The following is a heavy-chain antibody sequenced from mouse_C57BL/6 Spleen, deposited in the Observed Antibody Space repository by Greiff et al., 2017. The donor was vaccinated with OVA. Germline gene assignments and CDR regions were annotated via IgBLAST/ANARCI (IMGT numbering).Heavy chain of an antibody. CDR2: IYPGDGDT. CDR3: ARFESLTGAWFAY. V-gene: IGHV1-80*01. D-gene: IGHD4-1*01. Sequence: VKLVESGAELVKPGASVKISCKASGYAFSSYWMNWVKQRPGKGLEWIGQIYPGDGDTNYNGKFKGKATLTADKSSSTAYMQLSSLTSEDSAVYFSARFESLTGAWFAYWGQGTLVTVSA. CDR1: GYAFSSYW. J-gene: IGHJ3*01.